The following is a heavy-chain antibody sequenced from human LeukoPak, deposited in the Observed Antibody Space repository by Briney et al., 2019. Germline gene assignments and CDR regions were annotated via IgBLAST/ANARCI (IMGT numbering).Heavy chain of an antibody. J-gene: IGHJ4*02. D-gene: IGHD3-10*01. Sequence: GGSLRLSCTASGFTFGDYAMSWVRQAPGKGLEWVSVIYSGGSTYYADSVKGRFTISRDNSKNTLYLQMNSLRAEDTAVYYCARGFYGSGSYFDYWGQGTLVTVSS. V-gene: IGHV3-53*01. CDR1: GFTFGDYA. CDR2: IYSGGST. CDR3: ARGFYGSGSYFDY.